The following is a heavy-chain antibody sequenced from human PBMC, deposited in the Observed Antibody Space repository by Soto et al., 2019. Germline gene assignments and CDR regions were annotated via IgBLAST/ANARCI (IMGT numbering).Heavy chain of an antibody. V-gene: IGHV3-23*01. CDR1: GFTFTSSA. J-gene: IGHJ3*02. CDR3: AKVQPGLHDAFDI. D-gene: IGHD4-4*01. Sequence: PGGSLRPSCAASGFTFTSSAMSWVRQGPGKGLEWVSAISGSGGSTYYADSVKGRSTISRDNSKNTLYLQMNSLRAEATAVYYCAKVQPGLHDAFDIWGQGTMVTVSS. CDR2: ISGSGGST.